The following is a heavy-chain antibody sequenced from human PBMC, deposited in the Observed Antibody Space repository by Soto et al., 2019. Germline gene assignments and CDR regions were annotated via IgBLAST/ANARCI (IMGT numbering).Heavy chain of an antibody. J-gene: IGHJ6*02. D-gene: IGHD3-10*01. CDR2: ISGSGGST. V-gene: IGHV3-23*01. CDR1: GFTFSSYA. Sequence: GGSLRLSCAASGFTFSSYAMSWVRQAPGKGLEWVSAISGSGGSTYYADSVKGRFTISRDNSKNTLYLQMNSLRAEDTAVYYCAKDNYYGSGSFYGMDVWGQGTTVTVSS. CDR3: AKDNYYGSGSFYGMDV.